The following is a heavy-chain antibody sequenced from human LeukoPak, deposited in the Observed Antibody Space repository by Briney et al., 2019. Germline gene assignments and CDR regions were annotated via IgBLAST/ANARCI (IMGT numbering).Heavy chain of an antibody. CDR2: IYYSGST. Sequence: SETLSLTCTVSGGSISSYYWSWIRQPPGKGLEWIGYIYYSGSTNYNPSLKSRVTISVDTSKNQFSLKLSSVTAADTAVYYCARCVAARPDYYGMDGWGQGTTVTVSS. CDR1: GGSISSYY. CDR3: ARCVAARPDYYGMDG. D-gene: IGHD6-6*01. J-gene: IGHJ6*02. V-gene: IGHV4-59*01.